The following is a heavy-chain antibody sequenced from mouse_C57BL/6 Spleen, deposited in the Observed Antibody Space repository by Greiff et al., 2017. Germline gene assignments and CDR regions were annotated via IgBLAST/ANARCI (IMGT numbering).Heavy chain of an antibody. CDR1: GYTFTDYH. V-gene: IGHV1-18*01. D-gene: IGHD4-1*01. CDR3: ARSRELGYAMDY. J-gene: IGHJ4*01. Sequence: VQLQQSGPELVQPGASVKIPCKASGYTFTDYHMDWVKQSHGKSLEWIGDINPNNGGTIYNQKFKGKATLTVDKYSSTAYMELRSLTYEDTAVYYCARSRELGYAMDYWGQGTSVTVAS. CDR2: INPNNGGT.